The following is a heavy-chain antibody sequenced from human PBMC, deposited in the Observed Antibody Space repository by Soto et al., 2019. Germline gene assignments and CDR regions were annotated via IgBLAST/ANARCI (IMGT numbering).Heavy chain of an antibody. J-gene: IGHJ5*02. V-gene: IGHV3-66*01. D-gene: IGHD3-3*01. CDR3: ARESSPEWLPYRWFDP. CDR1: GCTVSSNY. Sequence: GGSMRLSWAAAGCTVSSNYMSWVSQAPGKGLEWVSVIYSGGSTYYADSVKGRFTISRDNSKNTLYLQMNSLRAEDTAVYYCARESSPEWLPYRWFDPWGQGTLVTVSS. CDR2: IYSGGST.